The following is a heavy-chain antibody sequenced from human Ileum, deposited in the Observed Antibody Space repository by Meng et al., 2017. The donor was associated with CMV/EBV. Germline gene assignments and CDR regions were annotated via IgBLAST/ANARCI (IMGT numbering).Heavy chain of an antibody. CDR3: VRDRLWAFDY. V-gene: IGHV3-7*03. CDR2: IKQPGREK. Sequence: GESLKISCAASGFVFSSFWMTWVRQAPGKGLEWVATIKQPGREKFYADSVKGRFTISRDNAKNSLYLQMDSLRAEDTAVYYCVRDRLWAFDYWGQGTLVTVSS. D-gene: IGHD1-26*01. J-gene: IGHJ4*02. CDR1: GFVFSSFW.